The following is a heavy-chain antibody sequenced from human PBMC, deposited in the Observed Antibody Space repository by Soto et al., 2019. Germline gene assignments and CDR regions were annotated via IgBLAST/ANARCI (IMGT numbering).Heavy chain of an antibody. CDR3: ARDFIGYFDY. V-gene: IGHV3-53*01. CDR1: GCPFNASY. J-gene: IGHJ4*02. Sequence: GGSLSLSGAASGCPFNASYMLWVRQAPGKGLEWVSVIYSGGITFYADPVKGRFTISRDNSNSKVSLEMNNLRAEDTAVYYCARDFIGYFDYWGQGALVNVSS. CDR2: IYSGGIT.